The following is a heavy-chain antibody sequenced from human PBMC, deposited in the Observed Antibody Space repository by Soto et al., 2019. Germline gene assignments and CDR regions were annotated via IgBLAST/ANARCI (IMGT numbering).Heavy chain of an antibody. V-gene: IGHV5-10-1*01. CDR2: IDPSDSQT. CDR1: GYSFAGYW. D-gene: IGHD3-22*01. J-gene: IGHJ4*02. Sequence: GESLKISCAGSGYSFAGYWITWVRQKPGKGLDWMVRIDPSDSQTYYSPSFRGHVTISATKSITTVFLQWSSLRASDTAMYYCARQIYDSDTGPNFQYYFDSWGQGTPVTVSS. CDR3: ARQIYDSDTGPNFQYYFDS.